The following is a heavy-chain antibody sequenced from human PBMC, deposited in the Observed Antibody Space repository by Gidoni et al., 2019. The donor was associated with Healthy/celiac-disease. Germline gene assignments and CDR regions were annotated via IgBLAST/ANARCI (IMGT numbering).Heavy chain of an antibody. CDR2: IYYSGST. J-gene: IGHJ2*01. D-gene: IGHD6-6*01. Sequence: QLQLQESGPGLVKPSETLSLTCTVSGGSISSSSYYWGWIRQPPGKGLEWIGSIYYSGSTYYNPSLKGRVTISVDTSKNQFSLKLSSVTAADTAVYYCARPISSSATQGQHWYFDLWGRGTLVTVSS. V-gene: IGHV4-39*01. CDR3: ARPISSSATQGQHWYFDL. CDR1: GGSISSSSYY.